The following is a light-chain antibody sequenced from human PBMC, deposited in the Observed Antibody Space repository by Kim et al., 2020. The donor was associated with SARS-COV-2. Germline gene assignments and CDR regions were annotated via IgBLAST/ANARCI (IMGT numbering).Light chain of an antibody. V-gene: IGKV1-5*02. CDR2: DAS. J-gene: IGKJ1*01. CDR1: QSLSGG. CDR3: QQYSSFSRT. Sequence: DIQMTQSPSTLSASVGDRVTIVCRASQSLSGGLAWYQQKPGKAPKLLIYDASILEVGVSSRFSGSGSGTEFTLTISSLQPDDFATYYCQQYSSFSRTFGQGTKVDIK.